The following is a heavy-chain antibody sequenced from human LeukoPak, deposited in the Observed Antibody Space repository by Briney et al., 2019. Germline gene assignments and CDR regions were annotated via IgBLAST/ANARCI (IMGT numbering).Heavy chain of an antibody. Sequence: ESGPTLVKPTQTLTLTCTFSGFSLSTSGVGVGWIRQPPGKALEWLALIYWNDDKRYSPSLKSRLTITKDTSKNQVVLTMTNMDPVDTATYYCAHTLYTITIFGVVTHDAFDIWGQGTMVTVSS. J-gene: IGHJ3*02. CDR1: GFSLSTSGVG. V-gene: IGHV2-5*01. CDR3: AHTLYTITIFGVVTHDAFDI. CDR2: IYWNDDK. D-gene: IGHD3-3*01.